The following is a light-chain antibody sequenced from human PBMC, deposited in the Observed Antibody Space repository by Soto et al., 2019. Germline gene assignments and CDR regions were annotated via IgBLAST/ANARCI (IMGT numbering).Light chain of an antibody. CDR3: TTWDDSMSGGV. Sequence: QSVLTQPPSVSGTPGQRVTISCSGSSSNIGSNYIYWYQQFPGMAPKLLIYRNDQRPSGVPDRFSGSKSGTSGSLAISGLRSEDEADYYRTTWDDSMSGGVFGTGTKVTVL. J-gene: IGLJ1*01. CDR2: RND. CDR1: SSNIGSNY. V-gene: IGLV1-47*01.